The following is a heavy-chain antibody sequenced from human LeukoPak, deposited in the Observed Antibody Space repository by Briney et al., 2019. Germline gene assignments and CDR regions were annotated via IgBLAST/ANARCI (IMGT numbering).Heavy chain of an antibody. V-gene: IGHV4-59*12. CDR1: GGSISSYY. J-gene: IGHJ4*02. CDR2: IYYSEST. D-gene: IGHD6-13*01. Sequence: SETLSLTCTVSGGSISSYYWSWIRQPPGKGLEWIGYIYYSESTNYNPSLKSRVTISVDTSKNQFSLKLSSVTAADTAVYYCARAVPIAAASLDYWGQGTLVTVSS. CDR3: ARAVPIAAASLDY.